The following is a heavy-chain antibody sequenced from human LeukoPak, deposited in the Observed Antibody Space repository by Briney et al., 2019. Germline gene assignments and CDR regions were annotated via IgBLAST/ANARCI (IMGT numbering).Heavy chain of an antibody. CDR2: FDLQDGEP. J-gene: IGHJ6*03. Sequence: ASLRVSFKVSGYSLNDLAMHWVRQAPGNGLEWMGNFDLQDGEPIYAQKLPGRQSINEDRSTDELYLELSSLRYDDTAVYYCAAWAGRGNVRQGYYYYYMDVWGKGTAVTVS. D-gene: IGHD1-26*01. V-gene: IGHV1-24*01. CDR1: GYSLNDLA. CDR3: AAWAGRGNVRQGYYYYYMDV.